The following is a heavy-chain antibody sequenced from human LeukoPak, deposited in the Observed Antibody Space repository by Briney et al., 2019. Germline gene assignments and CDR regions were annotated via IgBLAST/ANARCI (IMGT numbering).Heavy chain of an antibody. J-gene: IGHJ3*02. V-gene: IGHV4-4*07. CDR1: GGSISSYY. D-gene: IGHD3-22*01. Sequence: PSETLPLTCTVSGGSISSYYWSWIRQPAGKGLEWIGRIYTSGSTNYNPSLKSRVTISVDTSKNQFSLKLSSVTAADTAVYYCARRCSDSSGYPRDAFDIWGQGTMVTVSS. CDR2: IYTSGST. CDR3: ARRCSDSSGYPRDAFDI.